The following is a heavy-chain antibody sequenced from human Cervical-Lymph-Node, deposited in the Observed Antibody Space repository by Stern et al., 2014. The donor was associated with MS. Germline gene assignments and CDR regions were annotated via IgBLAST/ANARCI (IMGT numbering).Heavy chain of an antibody. V-gene: IGHV1-69*12. CDR3: ARDRSLGVTPFFDY. CDR1: GGSFRHNA. Sequence: QVQLVQSGAEVKKPGSSVTVTCRASGGSFRHNAIAWVRPAPGQGLEGMGAIRPFLGTTEFARRFQGRLAIKADDSADVVYMELNSLTSEDTAMYYCARDRSLGVTPFFDYWGQGTLVTVSS. J-gene: IGHJ4*02. CDR2: IRPFLGTT. D-gene: IGHD3-10*01.